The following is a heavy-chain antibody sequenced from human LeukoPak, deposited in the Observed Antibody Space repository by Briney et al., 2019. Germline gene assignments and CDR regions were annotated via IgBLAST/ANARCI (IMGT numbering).Heavy chain of an antibody. CDR3: ARELSGDYYDSSGYQAPDY. D-gene: IGHD3-22*01. J-gene: IGHJ4*02. CDR1: GFTFSSYG. V-gene: IGHV3-30*03. CDR2: ISYDGSNK. Sequence: GGSLRLSCAASGFTFSSYGMHWVRQAPGKGLEWVAVISYDGSNKYYADSVKGRFTISRDNSKNTLYLQMNSLRAEDTAVYYCARELSGDYYDSSGYQAPDYWGQGTLVTVSS.